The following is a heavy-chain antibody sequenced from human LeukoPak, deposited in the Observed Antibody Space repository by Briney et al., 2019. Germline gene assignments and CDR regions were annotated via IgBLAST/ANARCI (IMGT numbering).Heavy chain of an antibody. CDR1: GYTFTSYA. D-gene: IGHD4-23*01. J-gene: IGHJ5*02. CDR3: ARSGGGNGGIGNWFDP. CDR2: INAGNGNT. Sequence: ASVKVSCKASGYTFTSYAMHWVRQAPGQRLEWMGWINAGNGNTKYSQKFQGRVTITRDTSASTAYMELSSLRSEDTAVYYCARSGGGNGGIGNWFDPWGQGTLVTVSS. V-gene: IGHV1-3*01.